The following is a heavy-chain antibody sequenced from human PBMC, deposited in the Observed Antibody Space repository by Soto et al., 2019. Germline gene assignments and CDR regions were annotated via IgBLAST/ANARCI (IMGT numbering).Heavy chain of an antibody. CDR2: IWYDGSNK. V-gene: IGHV3-33*01. CDR1: GFTFSSYG. CDR3: ARRPLQHRGSSWVPYGMDV. J-gene: IGHJ6*02. D-gene: IGHD6-13*01. Sequence: GGSLRLSCAASGFTFSSYGMHWVRQAPGKGLEWVAVIWYDGSNKYYADSVKGRFTISRDNSKNTLYLQMNSLRAEDTAVYYCARRPLQHRGSSWVPYGMDVWGQGTTVTVSS.